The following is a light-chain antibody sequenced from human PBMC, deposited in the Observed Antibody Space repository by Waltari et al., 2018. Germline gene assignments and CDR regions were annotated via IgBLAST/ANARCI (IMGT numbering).Light chain of an antibody. J-gene: IGLJ3*02. Sequence: SYELTQPPSVSVSSGQTAIITCSGDKLGDKYVCWYQQKPGQSPVLIIYEDTMRPSGIPERFSGYNSGNTATLTISGTQTLDEADYYCQVWDGITSTGVFGGGTRLTVL. CDR2: EDT. CDR1: KLGDKY. V-gene: IGLV3-1*01. CDR3: QVWDGITSTGV.